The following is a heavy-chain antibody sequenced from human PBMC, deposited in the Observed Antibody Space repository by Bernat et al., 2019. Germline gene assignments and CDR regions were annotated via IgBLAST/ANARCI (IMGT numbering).Heavy chain of an antibody. CDR3: ARDKNCISTSCYYYYGMDV. CDR2: ISYDGSNK. CDR1: GFTFSSYA. Sequence: HVQLVESGGGVVQPGRSLRLSCAASGFTFSSYAMHWVRQAPGKGLEWVAVISYDGSNKYYADSVKGRFTISRDNSKNTLYLQMNSLRAEDTAVYYCARDKNCISTSCYYYYGMDVWGQGTTVTVSS. D-gene: IGHD2-2*01. V-gene: IGHV3-30-3*01. J-gene: IGHJ6*02.